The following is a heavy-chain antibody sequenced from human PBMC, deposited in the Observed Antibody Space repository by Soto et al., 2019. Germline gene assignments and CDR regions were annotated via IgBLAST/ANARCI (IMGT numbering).Heavy chain of an antibody. D-gene: IGHD6-13*01. CDR3: SIDSSSFVDYFDY. J-gene: IGHJ4*02. V-gene: IGHV1-69*13. CDR2: IIPIFGTA. Sequence: SVKVSCKASGGTFSSYAISWVRQAPGQWLEWMGGIIPIFGTANYAQKFQGRVTITADESTSTAYMELSSLRSEDTAVYYCSIDSSSFVDYFDYWCQATLVTVFS. CDR1: GGTFSSYA.